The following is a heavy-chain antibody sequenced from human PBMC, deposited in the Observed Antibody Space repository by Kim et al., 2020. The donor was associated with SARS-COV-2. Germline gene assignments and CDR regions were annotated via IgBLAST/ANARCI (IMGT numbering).Heavy chain of an antibody. V-gene: IGHV3-30*04. D-gene: IGHD5-18*01. CDR3: ARATSGYSIGY. CDR2: ISYDGSNK. J-gene: IGHJ4*02. CDR1: GFTFSSYA. Sequence: GGSPRLSCAASGFTFSSYAMHWVRQAPGKGLEWVAVISYDGSNKYYADSVKGRFTISRDNSKNTLYLQMNSLRAEDTAVYYCARATSGYSIGYWGQGTLVTVSS.